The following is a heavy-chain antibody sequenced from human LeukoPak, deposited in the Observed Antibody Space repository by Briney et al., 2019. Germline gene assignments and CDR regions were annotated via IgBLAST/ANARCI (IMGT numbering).Heavy chain of an antibody. V-gene: IGHV4-61*08. CDR1: GGSISSGGYY. CDR2: IYYSGST. D-gene: IGHD3-3*01. Sequence: SETLSLTCTVSGGSISSGGYYWSWVRQHPGKGLEWIGYIYYSGSTNYNPSLKSRVTMSVDTSKNQFSLKLSSVTAADTAVYYCARDLDPLSINNWFDPWGQGTLVTVSS. J-gene: IGHJ5*02. CDR3: ARDLDPLSINNWFDP.